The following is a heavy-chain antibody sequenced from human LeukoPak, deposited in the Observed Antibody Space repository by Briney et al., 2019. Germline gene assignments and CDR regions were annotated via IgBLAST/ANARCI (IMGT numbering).Heavy chain of an antibody. Sequence: PGGSLRLSCAASGFTFSSYSMNWVRQAPGKGLEWVLSISSSSSYIYYADSVKGRFTISRDNAKNSLYLQMNSLRAEDTAVYYCASDPDSPFDYWGQGTLVTVPS. CDR3: ASDPDSPFDY. D-gene: IGHD1-14*01. V-gene: IGHV3-21*01. CDR2: ISSSSSYI. J-gene: IGHJ4*02. CDR1: GFTFSSYS.